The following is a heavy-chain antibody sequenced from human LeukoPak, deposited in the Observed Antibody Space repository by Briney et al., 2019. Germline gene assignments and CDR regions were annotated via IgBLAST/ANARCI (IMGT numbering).Heavy chain of an antibody. D-gene: IGHD1-1*01. J-gene: IGHJ5*02. CDR3: ARHAVEAASRWFDP. V-gene: IGHV4-38-2*02. Sequence: SETLSLTCTVSGYSISSGYYWGWIRQPPGKGLEWIGNIYRSGSTYYNPSLKSRVTISVDTSKKQFSLKLSSVTAADTAVYYCARHAVEAASRWFDPWGQGTLVTVSS. CDR1: GYSISSGYY. CDR2: IYRSGST.